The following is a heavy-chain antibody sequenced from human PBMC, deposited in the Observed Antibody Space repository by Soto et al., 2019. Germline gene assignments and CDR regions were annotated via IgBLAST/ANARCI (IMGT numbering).Heavy chain of an antibody. J-gene: IGHJ6*02. Sequence: QVQLVESGGGVVQPGRSLRLSCAASGFTFSSYGMHWVRQAPGKGLEWVAVISYDGSNKYYADSMKGRFTISRDNSKNTLYLQMNSLRAEDTAVWYCAKDFASGGMDVWGQGTTVTVSS. CDR3: AKDFASGGMDV. V-gene: IGHV3-30*18. D-gene: IGHD3-10*01. CDR1: GFTFSSYG. CDR2: ISYDGSNK.